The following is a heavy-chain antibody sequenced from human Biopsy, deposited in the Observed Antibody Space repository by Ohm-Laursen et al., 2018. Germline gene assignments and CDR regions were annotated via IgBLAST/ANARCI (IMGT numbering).Heavy chain of an antibody. D-gene: IGHD1-26*01. Sequence: SDTLSLTCTVSGGSINNFFWSWIRQPQGQGLERIGYIFYSGSTNYNLSLKIQVSITVYRSKNHFSLELSSVTAADTAVYYCSRFGVGATSIDYFDSWGQGALVTVSS. J-gene: IGHJ4*02. CDR1: GGSINNFF. V-gene: IGHV4-59*07. CDR3: SRFGVGATSIDYFDS. CDR2: IFYSGST.